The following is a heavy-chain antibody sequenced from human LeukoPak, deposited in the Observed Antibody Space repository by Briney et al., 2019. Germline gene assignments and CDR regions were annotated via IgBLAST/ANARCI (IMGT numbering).Heavy chain of an antibody. CDR2: IRYDGSKK. Sequence: GGSLRLSCAASGFIFSSYGMHWVRQAPGKGLEWVAFIRYDGSKKYYADSVKGRFTISRDNSKNALYLQMNSLRAEDTAVYYCAKGGRYYYDSSGYYYVKWGQGTLVTVSS. CDR3: AKGGRYYYDSSGYYYVK. J-gene: IGHJ4*02. V-gene: IGHV3-30*02. CDR1: GFIFSSYG. D-gene: IGHD3-22*01.